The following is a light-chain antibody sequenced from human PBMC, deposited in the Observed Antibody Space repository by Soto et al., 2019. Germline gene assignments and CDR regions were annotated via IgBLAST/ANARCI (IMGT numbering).Light chain of an antibody. CDR2: GAS. CDR1: QSVSSSY. CDR3: QQYGSYRT. Sequence: EIVLTQSPGTLSFSPGERATLSCRATQSVSSSYLAWYQQKPGQAPRLLIYGASRRATGIPDRFSGSRSGTDFTLTISRLETEDFAVYYCQQYGSYRTFGQGTKVEI. J-gene: IGKJ1*01. V-gene: IGKV3-20*01.